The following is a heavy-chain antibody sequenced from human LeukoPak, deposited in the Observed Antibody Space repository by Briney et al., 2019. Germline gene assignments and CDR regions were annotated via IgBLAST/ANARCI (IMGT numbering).Heavy chain of an antibody. CDR1: GFTFSSYA. CDR2: ISGSGGST. J-gene: IGHJ4*02. V-gene: IGHV3-23*01. Sequence: PGGSLRLSCAASGFTFSSYAMSWVRQAPGKGLEWVSAISGSGGSTYYADSVEGRFTISRDNSKNTLYLQMNSLRAEDTAVYYCAKGGDIVVVPAAIGHYWGQGTLVTVSS. CDR3: AKGGDIVVVPAAIGHY. D-gene: IGHD2-2*01.